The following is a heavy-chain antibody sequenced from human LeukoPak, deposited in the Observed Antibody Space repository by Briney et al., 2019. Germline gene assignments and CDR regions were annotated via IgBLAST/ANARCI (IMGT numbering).Heavy chain of an antibody. CDR1: GYTFTSYY. D-gene: IGHD6-6*01. V-gene: IGHV1-46*01. CDR3: ARTAARRFDY. J-gene: IGHJ4*02. Sequence: ASVTVSCKASGYTFTSYYMHWVRQAPGQGLEWMGIINPTGGSTTYAQKFQGRVTMTRDTSTSTVYMELSSLRSDDTAVYYCARTAARRFDYWGQGTLVTVSS. CDR2: INPTGGST.